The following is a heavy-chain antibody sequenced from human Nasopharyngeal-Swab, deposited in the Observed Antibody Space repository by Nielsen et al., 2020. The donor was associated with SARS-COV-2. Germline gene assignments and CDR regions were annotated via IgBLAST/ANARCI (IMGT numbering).Heavy chain of an antibody. CDR1: GFTFSDYY. CDR2: ISSSSSYT. Sequence: GGSLRLSCAASGFTFSDYYMSWIRQAPGKGLEWVSYISSSSSYTNYADSVKGRFTISRDNAKNSLYLQMNSLRAEDTAVYYCAREKSIDEVRVTAMPYYFDYWGQGTLVTVSS. J-gene: IGHJ4*02. V-gene: IGHV3-11*06. CDR3: AREKSIDEVRVTAMPYYFDY. D-gene: IGHD2-21*02.